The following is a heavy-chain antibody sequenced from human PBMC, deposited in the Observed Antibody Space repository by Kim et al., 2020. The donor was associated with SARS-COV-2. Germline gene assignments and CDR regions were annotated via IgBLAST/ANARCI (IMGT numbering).Heavy chain of an antibody. CDR1: GFTFSSYA. Sequence: GGSLRLSCAASGFTFSSYAMHWVRQAPGKGLEWVAVISYDGSNKYYADSVKGRFTISRDNSKNTLYLQMNSLRAEDTAVYYCARGVSIVATRLRAPYFD. CDR2: ISYDGSNK. CDR3: ARGVSIVATRLRAPYFD. D-gene: IGHD5-12*01. J-gene: IGHJ4*01. V-gene: IGHV3-30*04.